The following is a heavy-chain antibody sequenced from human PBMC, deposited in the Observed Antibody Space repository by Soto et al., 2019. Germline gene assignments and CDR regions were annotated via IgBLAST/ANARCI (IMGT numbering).Heavy chain of an antibody. J-gene: IGHJ5*02. D-gene: IGHD6-13*01. Sequence: SETLSLTCAVYGGSFSGYYWSWIRQPPGKGLEWIGEINHSGSTNYNPSLKSRVTISVDTSKNQFSLKLSSVTAADTAVYYCARGPANVYSSSWYLASWFDPWGQGTLVTVSS. V-gene: IGHV4-34*01. CDR3: ARGPANVYSSSWYLASWFDP. CDR1: GGSFSGYY. CDR2: INHSGST.